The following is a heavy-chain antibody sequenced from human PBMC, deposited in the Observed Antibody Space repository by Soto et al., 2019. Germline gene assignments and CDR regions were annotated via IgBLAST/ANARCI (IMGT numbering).Heavy chain of an antibody. D-gene: IGHD6-19*01. J-gene: IGHJ3*02. CDR2: ISSSSSYI. V-gene: IGHV3-21*01. CDR1: GFTFSSYS. Sequence: GGSLRLSCAASGFTFSSYSMNWVRQAPGKGLEWVSSISSSSSYIYYADSVKGRFPISRDNAKNSLYLQMNSLRAEDTAVYYCARIAVAGTPAAFDIWGQGTMVTV. CDR3: ARIAVAGTPAAFDI.